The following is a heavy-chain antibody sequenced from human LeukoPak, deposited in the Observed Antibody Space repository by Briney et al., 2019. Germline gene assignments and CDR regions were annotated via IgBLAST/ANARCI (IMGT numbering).Heavy chain of an antibody. CDR1: GGSISSYY. CDR2: IYYSGST. D-gene: IGHD1-14*01. J-gene: IGHJ6*02. Sequence: SETLSLTCTVSGGSISSYYWSWIRQPPGKGLEWIGYIYYSGSTNYNPSLKSRVTVSVDASKNQFSLKLSSVTAADTAVYYCLTTDYYYGMDVWGQGTTVTVSS. CDR3: LTTDYYYGMDV. V-gene: IGHV4-59*01.